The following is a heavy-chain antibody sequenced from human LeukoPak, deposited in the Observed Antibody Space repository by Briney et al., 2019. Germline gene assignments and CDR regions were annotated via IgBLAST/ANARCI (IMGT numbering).Heavy chain of an antibody. D-gene: IGHD3-22*01. CDR1: GFTVSGNY. CDR3: ARERTVVITIDY. CDR2: ISSSSSTI. V-gene: IGHV3-11*04. Sequence: PGGSLRLSCAASGFTVSGNYMSWVRQAPGKGLEWVSYISSSSSTIYYADSVKGRFTISRDNAKNSLYLQMNSLRAEDTAVYHCARERTVVITIDYWGQGTLVTVSS. J-gene: IGHJ4*02.